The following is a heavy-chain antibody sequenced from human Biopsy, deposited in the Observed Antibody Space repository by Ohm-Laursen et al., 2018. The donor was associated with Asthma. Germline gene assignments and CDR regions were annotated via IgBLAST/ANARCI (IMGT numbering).Heavy chain of an antibody. J-gene: IGHJ4*02. V-gene: IGHV4-59*08. CDR3: ARHWNWGSFFDF. CDR1: GGSISTYY. CDR2: IYYSGST. D-gene: IGHD7-27*01. Sequence: GTLSLTCTVSGGSISTYYWSWIRQPPGKGLEWIGYIYYSGSTNYNPSLKSRVTISVDTSKNQFSLNLNSVTAADTALYYCARHWNWGSFFDFWGQGSLVTVSS.